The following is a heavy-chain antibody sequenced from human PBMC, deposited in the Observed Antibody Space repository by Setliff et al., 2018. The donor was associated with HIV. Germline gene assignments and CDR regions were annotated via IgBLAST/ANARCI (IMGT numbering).Heavy chain of an antibody. V-gene: IGHV3-33*01. CDR3: ARAPGDILTAYFGGLDY. CDR2: IWFDGTDK. J-gene: IGHJ4*02. Sequence: GGSLRLSCAASGFTFNNYGIHWVRQAPGKGLEWVAVIWFDGTDKYYADSVKGRFTVSGDNSKNTLYLQMSSLRADDTAVYYCARAPGDILTAYFGGLDYWGQGALVTVSS. D-gene: IGHD3-9*01. CDR1: GFTFNNYG.